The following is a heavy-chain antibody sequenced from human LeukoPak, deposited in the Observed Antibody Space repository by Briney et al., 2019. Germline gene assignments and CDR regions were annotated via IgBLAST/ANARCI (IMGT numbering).Heavy chain of an antibody. CDR3: AKAKVAAATQVGFFDY. V-gene: IGHV3-33*06. J-gene: IGHJ4*02. Sequence: GRSLRLSCAASGFTFSSYGIHWVRQAPGKGLEWVAVIWYDASIEHYADSVKGRFTISRDNSKNTLYLQMSSLRPEDTAVYYCAKAKVAAATQVGFFDYWGQGALVTVSS. CDR1: GFTFSSYG. CDR2: IWYDASIE. D-gene: IGHD2-15*01.